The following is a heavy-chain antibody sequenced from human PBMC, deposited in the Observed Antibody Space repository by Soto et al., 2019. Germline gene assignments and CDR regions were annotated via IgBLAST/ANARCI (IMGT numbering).Heavy chain of an antibody. CDR2: INPNSGGT. CDR1: GYTFTGYY. CDR3: ARGRYCSSTSCYTTPNYGMDV. V-gene: IGHV1-2*04. J-gene: IGHJ6*02. D-gene: IGHD2-2*02. Sequence: ASVKVSCKASGYTFTGYYMHWVRQAPGQGLEWMGWINPNSGGTNYAQKFQGWVTMTRDTSISTAYMELSRLRSDDTAVYYCARGRYCSSTSCYTTPNYGMDVWGQGTPVTVSS.